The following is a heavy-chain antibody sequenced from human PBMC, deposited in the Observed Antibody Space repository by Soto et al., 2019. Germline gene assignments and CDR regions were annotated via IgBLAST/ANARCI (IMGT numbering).Heavy chain of an antibody. CDR1: AGSFSGYY. J-gene: IGHJ5*02. D-gene: IGHD3-10*01. Sequence: QVQLQQWGAGLLKPSETLSLTCAVYAGSFSGYYWTWIRQPPGKGLEWIGEIKHSGNTNYNPSLKGRVTLSVDTSKKQFSLNLSSVTAADTAVYYCVRKKDGGNYYGAGSYPNWFDPWGQGTLVTVSS. V-gene: IGHV4-34*01. CDR3: VRKKDGGNYYGAGSYPNWFDP. CDR2: IKHSGNT.